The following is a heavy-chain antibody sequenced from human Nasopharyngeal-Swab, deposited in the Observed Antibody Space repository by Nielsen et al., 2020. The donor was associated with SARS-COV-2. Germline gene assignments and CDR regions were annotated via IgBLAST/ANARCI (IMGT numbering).Heavy chain of an antibody. D-gene: IGHD2-8*02. J-gene: IGHJ4*02. CDR1: GFTFSRYR. CDR3: ARGTPGIPGVDY. Sequence: GESLKISCAASGFTFSRYRIHWVRQAPGKGLEYLSAVSGDGVTTHYADSLKGRFTISRDNSKNTVYLQLGSLTAEDMAVYFCARGTPGIPGVDYWGQGTLVTVSS. CDR2: VSGDGVTT. V-gene: IGHV3-64*02.